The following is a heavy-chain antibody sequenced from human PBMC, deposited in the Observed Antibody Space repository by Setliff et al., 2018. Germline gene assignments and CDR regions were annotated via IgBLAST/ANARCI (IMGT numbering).Heavy chain of an antibody. CDR1: GYTFTGYY. J-gene: IGHJ4*02. Sequence: ASDHVSCQASGYTFTGYYFHLVRQAPGQGLEWMGWDNPNNGDTKSAQKFQGRLTMTRDTSISKAYMELSSLRSDDTAVYYCARQPMDTIMVTFDYWGQGILVTVSS. V-gene: IGHV1-2*02. D-gene: IGHD5-12*01. CDR2: DNPNNGDT. CDR3: ARQPMDTIMVTFDY.